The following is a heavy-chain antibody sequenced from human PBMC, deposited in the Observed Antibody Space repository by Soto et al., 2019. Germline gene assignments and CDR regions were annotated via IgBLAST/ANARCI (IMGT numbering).Heavy chain of an antibody. V-gene: IGHV5-51*01. Sequence: GESLKISCKGSGYSFTSYWIGWVRQMPGKGLEWMGIIYPGDSDTRYSPSFQGQVTISADKSISTAYLQWSSLKASDTAMYYCARQGRRFSYYYGMDVWGQGTTVTVSS. J-gene: IGHJ6*02. CDR1: GYSFTSYW. CDR2: IYPGDSDT. D-gene: IGHD3-3*01. CDR3: ARQGRRFSYYYGMDV.